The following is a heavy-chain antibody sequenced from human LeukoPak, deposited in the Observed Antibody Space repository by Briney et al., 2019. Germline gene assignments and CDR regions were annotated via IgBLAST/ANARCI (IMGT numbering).Heavy chain of an antibody. V-gene: IGHV4-39*01. CDR3: ARMKYSGSYWDY. D-gene: IGHD1-26*01. CDR2: IYYSGST. CDR1: GGSISSSSYY. J-gene: IGHJ4*02. Sequence: PSETLSLTCTVSGGSISSSSYYWGWIRQPPGKGLEWIGGIYYSGSTYYNPSLKSRVTISVDTSKNQFSLKLSSATAADTAVYYCARMKYSGSYWDYWGQGTLVTVSS.